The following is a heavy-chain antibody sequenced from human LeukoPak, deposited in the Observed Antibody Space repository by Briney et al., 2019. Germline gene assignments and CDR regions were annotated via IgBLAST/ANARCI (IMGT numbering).Heavy chain of an antibody. J-gene: IGHJ4*02. CDR1: GFTFSSYG. V-gene: IGHV3-15*01. Sequence: GGSLRLSCAASGFTFSSYGMHWVRQAPGKGLEWVGRIKSKTDGGTTDYAAPVKGRFTISRDDSKNTLYLQMNSLKTEDTAVYYCTTDDYYDSSGYHPISNCWGQGTLVTVSS. CDR2: IKSKTDGGTT. D-gene: IGHD3-22*01. CDR3: TTDDYYDSSGYHPISNC.